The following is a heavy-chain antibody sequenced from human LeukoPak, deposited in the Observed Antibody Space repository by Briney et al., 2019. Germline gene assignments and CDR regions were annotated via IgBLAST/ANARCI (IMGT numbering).Heavy chain of an antibody. Sequence: VASVKVSCKTSGYTFATYSINWVGQAPGQGLDWMGWISGYSGSTNYAQKLQGRVTMTTDTSTTTAYMELRSLKSDDTAVYYCARGHSSGRDYYFDTWGQGTLVTVSS. CDR1: GYTFATYS. CDR2: ISGYSGST. V-gene: IGHV1-18*01. D-gene: IGHD6-19*01. CDR3: ARGHSSGRDYYFDT. J-gene: IGHJ4*02.